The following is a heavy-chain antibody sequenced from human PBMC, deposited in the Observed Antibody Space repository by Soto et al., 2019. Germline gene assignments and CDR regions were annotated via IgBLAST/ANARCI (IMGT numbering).Heavy chain of an antibody. J-gene: IGHJ4*02. D-gene: IGHD6-25*01. CDR1: GFTLNNYG. Sequence: GGSLRLSCTVSGFTLNNYGINWVRQAPGKGLEWVSSISKSDYKYDLDSVKGRFTISRDNAKNSVSLQMNAQRVDNTAGYYCAREDSIIIPAVSDFWGQGTLVTVSS. CDR2: ISKSDYK. V-gene: IGHV3-21*01. CDR3: AREDSIIIPAVSDF.